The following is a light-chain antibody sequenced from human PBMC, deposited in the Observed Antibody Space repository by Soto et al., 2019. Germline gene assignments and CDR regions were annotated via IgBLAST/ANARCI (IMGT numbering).Light chain of an antibody. CDR3: QQYSNWPLT. V-gene: IGKV3-15*01. CDR2: GAS. Sequence: EIVMTQSPGTLSVSPGERATLSCRASQSVSSNLAWYQQKPGQAPRLLIYGASTRATGIPARFSGSGSGTEFTLTINSLQSGDFAVYYCQQYSNWPLTFGGGTKVDIK. J-gene: IGKJ4*01. CDR1: QSVSSN.